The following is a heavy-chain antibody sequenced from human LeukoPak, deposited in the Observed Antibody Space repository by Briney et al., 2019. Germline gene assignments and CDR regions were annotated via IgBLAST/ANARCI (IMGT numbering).Heavy chain of an antibody. V-gene: IGHV3-23*01. CDR3: AKDSEEAAAAGPSFDY. Sequence: PGGSLRLSCAASGFTFSSYAMSWVRQGPGKGLEWVSTISGSGDSTYYADSVRGRFTISRDNSKNTLYLQMNSLRAEDTAVYYCAKDSEEAAAAGPSFDYWGQGTLVTVSS. J-gene: IGHJ4*02. CDR2: ISGSGDST. D-gene: IGHD6-13*01. CDR1: GFTFSSYA.